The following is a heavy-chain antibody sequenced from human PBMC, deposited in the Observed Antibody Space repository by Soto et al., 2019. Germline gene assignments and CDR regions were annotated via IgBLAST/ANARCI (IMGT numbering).Heavy chain of an antibody. CDR2: IYYSGST. J-gene: IGHJ5*02. Sequence: PSETLSLTCTVSGGSISSGDYYWSWIRQPPGKGLEWIGYIYYSGSTYYNPSLKSRVTISVDTTKNQFSLKLSSVPAADTAVYYCARACFVGCMGYCHRRPWFEPRGQGTLVTASS. D-gene: IGHD2-8*01. V-gene: IGHV4-30-4*01. CDR3: ARACFVGCMGYCHRRPWFEP. CDR1: GGSISSGDYY.